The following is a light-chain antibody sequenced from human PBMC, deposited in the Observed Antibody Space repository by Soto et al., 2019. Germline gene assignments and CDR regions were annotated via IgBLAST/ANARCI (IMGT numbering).Light chain of an antibody. CDR1: SSEVGGYNY. V-gene: IGLV2-14*01. CDR2: DVS. CDR3: SSYTSSSTLEGV. J-gene: IGLJ1*01. Sequence: QSVLTQPASVSGSPGQSITISCTGNSSEVGGYNYVSWYQQHPGKAPKLMIYDVSNRPSGVSNRFSGSKSGNTASLTISGLQAEDEADYYCSSYTSSSTLEGVFGTGTKVTVL.